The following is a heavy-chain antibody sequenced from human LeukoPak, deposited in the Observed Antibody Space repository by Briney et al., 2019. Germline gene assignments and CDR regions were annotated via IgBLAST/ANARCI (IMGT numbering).Heavy chain of an antibody. CDR2: IYYSGTT. CDR1: GDSISGYY. J-gene: IGHJ4*02. V-gene: IGHV4-59*01. Sequence: SETLSLTCTVSGDSISGYYWSWIRQPPGKGLEWTGNIYYSGTTNHNPSLKSRVTISVDTSKNQFSLKLSSVTAADTATYYCARGGSYHGYWGQGTLVTVSS. D-gene: IGHD1-26*01. CDR3: ARGGSYHGY.